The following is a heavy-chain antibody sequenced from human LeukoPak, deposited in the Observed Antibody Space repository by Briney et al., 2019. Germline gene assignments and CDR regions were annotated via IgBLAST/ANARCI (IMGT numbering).Heavy chain of an antibody. D-gene: IGHD3-10*01. CDR1: GFTFSHYG. V-gene: IGHV3-30*18. CDR3: AKDSSSTWFGGDSK. CDR2: ISYDGGNK. J-gene: IGHJ4*02. Sequence: GGSLRLSCAASGFTFSHYGLHWVRQAPGKGLEWVALISYDGGNKNYADSVRGRFTTSRDNSKNTLYLQMNSLRAEDTAVYYCAKDSSSTWFGGDSKWGQGTLVTVSS.